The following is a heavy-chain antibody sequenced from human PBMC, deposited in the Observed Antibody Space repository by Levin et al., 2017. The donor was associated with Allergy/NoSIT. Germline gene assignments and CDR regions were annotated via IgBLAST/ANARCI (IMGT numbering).Heavy chain of an antibody. V-gene: IGHV3-30-3*01. CDR3: ARAAAGAIRYFDL. CDR1: GFTFSSYA. D-gene: IGHD1-14*01. Sequence: PGGSLRLSCAASGFTFSSYAMHWVRQAPGKGLEWVAVISYDGSNKYYADSVKGRFTISRDNSKNTLYLQMNSLRAEDTAVYYCARAAAGAIRYFDLWGRGTLVTVSS. J-gene: IGHJ2*01. CDR2: ISYDGSNK.